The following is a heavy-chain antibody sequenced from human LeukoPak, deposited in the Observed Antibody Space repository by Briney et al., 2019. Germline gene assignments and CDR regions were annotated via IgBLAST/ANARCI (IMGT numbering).Heavy chain of an antibody. Sequence: GASVKASCKASGYRFISSDINWVRQAPGQGLEWMGRVNAYTGKTTYAQKFQDRVTLTRSTSLTTAYMELTSLTADDTAVYFCARGETPTSPVDFWGQGTLVTVSS. CDR2: VNAYTGKT. J-gene: IGHJ4*02. CDR1: GYRFISSD. V-gene: IGHV1-8*01. CDR3: ARGETPTSPVDF.